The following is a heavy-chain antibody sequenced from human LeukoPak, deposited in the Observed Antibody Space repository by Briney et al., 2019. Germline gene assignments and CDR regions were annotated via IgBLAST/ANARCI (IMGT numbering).Heavy chain of an antibody. V-gene: IGHV1-18*01. CDR1: GYTFTSYD. D-gene: IGHD1-26*01. J-gene: IGHJ4*02. CDR2: VNPSIGHT. CDR3: ARDGGTYYYFDH. Sequence: ASVKVSCKASGYTFTSYDISWVRQAPGQGLEWLGWVNPSIGHTGSAQNFQGRVTVTTDTSTNTAYMELRSLRYDDTAIYYCARDGGTYYYFDHWGQGTLVTVSS.